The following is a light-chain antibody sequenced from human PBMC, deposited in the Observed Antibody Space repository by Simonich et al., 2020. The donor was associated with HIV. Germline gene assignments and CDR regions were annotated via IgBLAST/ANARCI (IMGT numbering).Light chain of an antibody. CDR3: QQYYSTPPT. Sequence: DIVMTQSPESLAVSLGERATINCKSSQSVLFSSNNKNYLAWYQQKPGQPPKLLIYWASTRESGVPDRFSGSGSGTDFTLTISSLQAEDVAVYSCQQYYSTPPTFGQGTKVEIK. CDR1: QSVLFSSNNKNY. CDR2: WAS. J-gene: IGKJ1*01. V-gene: IGKV4-1*01.